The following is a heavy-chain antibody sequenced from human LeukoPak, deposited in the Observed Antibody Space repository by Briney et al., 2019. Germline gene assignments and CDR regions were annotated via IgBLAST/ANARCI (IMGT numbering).Heavy chain of an antibody. Sequence: GASVKVSCKASGYTFTSYGISWVRQAPGQGLEWMGWISAYNGNTNYAQKFQGRVTMTRNTSISTAYMELSSLRSEDTAVYYCARGLPGGWFGEYIGSAFDIWGQGTMVTVSS. CDR2: ISAYNGNT. D-gene: IGHD3-10*01. CDR1: GYTFTSYG. CDR3: ARGLPGGWFGEYIGSAFDI. V-gene: IGHV1-18*01. J-gene: IGHJ3*02.